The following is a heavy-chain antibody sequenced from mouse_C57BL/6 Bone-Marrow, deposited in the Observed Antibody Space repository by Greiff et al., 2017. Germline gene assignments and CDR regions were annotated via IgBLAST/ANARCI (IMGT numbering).Heavy chain of an antibody. CDR3: ARSKMGTCYFDY. CDR2: IYPRSGNT. CDR1: GYTFTSYG. J-gene: IGHJ2*01. D-gene: IGHD2-3*01. V-gene: IGHV1-81*01. Sequence: VQLQQSGAELARPGASVKLSCKASGYTFTSYGISWVKQRTGQGLEWIGEIYPRSGNTYYNEKFKGKATMTADKSSSTAYMELRSLTSEDSAVYSWARSKMGTCYFDYGGQGTTRTVSS.